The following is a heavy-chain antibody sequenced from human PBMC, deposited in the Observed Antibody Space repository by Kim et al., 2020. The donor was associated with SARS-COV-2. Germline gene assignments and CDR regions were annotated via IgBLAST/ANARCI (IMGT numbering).Heavy chain of an antibody. CDR3: ARDPPAPGSSGSYYFDY. V-gene: IGHV3-33*08. CDR1: GFTFSSYG. Sequence: GGSLRLSCAASGFTFSSYGMHWVRQAPGKGLEWVAVIWYDGSNKYYADSVKGRFTISRDNSKNTLYLQMNSLRAEDTAVYYCARDPPAPGSSGSYYFDYWGQGTLVTVSS. J-gene: IGHJ4*02. CDR2: IWYDGSNK. D-gene: IGHD6-19*01.